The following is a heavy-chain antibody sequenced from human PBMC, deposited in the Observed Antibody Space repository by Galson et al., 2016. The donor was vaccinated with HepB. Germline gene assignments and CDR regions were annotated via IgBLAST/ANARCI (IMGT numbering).Heavy chain of an antibody. D-gene: IGHD6-6*01. CDR3: ARPYSSSSAGKVANY. CDR1: GYSFPSYW. V-gene: IGHV5-10-1*01. J-gene: IGHJ4*02. CDR2: VDPSDSPT. Sequence: QSGAEVKKPGESLKISCQVSGYSFPSYWITWVRQMPGKGLEWMGRVDPSDSPTNYSPSFQGHVTMSVEKSINTAYLQWSSLKASDTAMYYCARPYSSSSAGKVANYWGQGTLVTVSS.